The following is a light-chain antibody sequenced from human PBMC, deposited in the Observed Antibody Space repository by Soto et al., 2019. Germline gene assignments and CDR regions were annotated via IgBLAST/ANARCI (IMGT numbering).Light chain of an antibody. CDR1: QSLRSN. CDR2: SAS. J-gene: IGKJ1*01. CDR3: QQHDKLPPA. V-gene: IGKV3-15*01. Sequence: EIVMTQSPVTLSVSPGETDTLSCRASQSLRSNLAWYQKKPGQTPRLLIYSASIRAAATPARFSGSGAGTNFSLTISSLQSEDFAVYYCQQHDKLPPAFGQGTKVDLK.